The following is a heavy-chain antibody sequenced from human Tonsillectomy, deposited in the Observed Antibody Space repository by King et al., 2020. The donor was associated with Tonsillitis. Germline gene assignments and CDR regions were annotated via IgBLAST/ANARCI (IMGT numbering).Heavy chain of an antibody. V-gene: IGHV3-21*01. CDR1: GFTFSSYS. CDR2: ISSSSSYI. Sequence: VQLVESGGGLVKPGGSLRVSCAASGFTFSSYSMNWVRQAPGKGLEWVSSISSSSSYIYYGDSVKGRFTISRDNAKKSLYLQMNSLRAEDTAVYYCARVGRVVTGPSVEDVSFDYWGQGTLVTVSS. CDR3: ARVGRVVTGPSVEDVSFDY. J-gene: IGHJ4*02. D-gene: IGHD2-21*02.